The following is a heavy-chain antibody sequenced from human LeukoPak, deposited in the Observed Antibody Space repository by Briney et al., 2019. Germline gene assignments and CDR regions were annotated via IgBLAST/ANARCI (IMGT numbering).Heavy chain of an antibody. D-gene: IGHD3-10*01. CDR3: ARGGASRSDS. Sequence: GGSLRLSCAASGFTFSDYYMSWIRQAPGKGLEWVSKISTSSSYTHYADSVKGRFTISRDNAKNSLYLQMNSLRAEDTAVYYCARGGASRSDSWGQGTLVTVSS. J-gene: IGHJ5*01. V-gene: IGHV3-11*05. CDR1: GFTFSDYY. CDR2: ISTSSSYT.